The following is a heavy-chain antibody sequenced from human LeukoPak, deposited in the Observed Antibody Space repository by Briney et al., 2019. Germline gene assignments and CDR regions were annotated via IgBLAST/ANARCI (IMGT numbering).Heavy chain of an antibody. J-gene: IGHJ5*02. CDR3: ARLREDIVVVPAAMLNWFDP. D-gene: IGHD2-2*01. CDR1: GYTFTSYG. Sequence: ASVKVSCKTSGYTFTSYGISWVRQAPGQGLEWMGGISAYNGNTNYAQKLQGRVTMTTGTSTSTAYMELRSLRSDDTAVYYCARLREDIVVVPAAMLNWFDPWGQGTLVTVSS. CDR2: ISAYNGNT. V-gene: IGHV1-18*04.